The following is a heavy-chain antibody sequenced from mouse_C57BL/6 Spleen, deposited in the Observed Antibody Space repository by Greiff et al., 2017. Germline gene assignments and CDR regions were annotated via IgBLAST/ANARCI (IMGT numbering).Heavy chain of an antibody. CDR3: ARDLYYGSSYGGYFDY. J-gene: IGHJ2*01. CDR1: GFTFSDYY. CDR2: INYDGSST. V-gene: IGHV5-16*01. D-gene: IGHD1-1*01. Sequence: EVQVVESEGGLVQPGSSMKLSCTASGFTFSDYYMAWVRQVPEKGLEWVTNINYDGSSTYYLDSLKSRFIISRDNAKNILYLQMSSLKSEDTATYYCARDLYYGSSYGGYFDYWGQGTTLTVSS.